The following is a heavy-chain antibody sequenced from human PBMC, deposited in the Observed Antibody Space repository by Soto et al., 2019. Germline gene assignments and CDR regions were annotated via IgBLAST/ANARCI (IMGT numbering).Heavy chain of an antibody. CDR1: GYTFTGPY. J-gene: IGHJ6*02. D-gene: IGHD2-8*01. CDR3: ARGDCSNGVCYVNYYYGMDV. CDR2: ISPYNGNT. V-gene: IGHV1-18*04. Sequence: ASVKVSCKASGYTFTGPYIQWVRQAPGQGLEWMGWISPYNGNTNYAQNVQGRVTLTTDTSTSTAFMELRSLRSDDTAVYYCARGDCSNGVCYVNYYYGMDVWGQGTTVTVSS.